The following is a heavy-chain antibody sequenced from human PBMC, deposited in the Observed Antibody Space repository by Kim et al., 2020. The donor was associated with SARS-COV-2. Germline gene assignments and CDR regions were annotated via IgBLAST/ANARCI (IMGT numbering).Heavy chain of an antibody. J-gene: IGHJ5*02. V-gene: IGHV1-69*02. CDR2: IA. CDR3: AGVEQQLVDP. D-gene: IGHD6-13*01. Sequence: IANYAQKFQGRVTITADKSTSTAYMELSSLRSEDTAVYYCAGVEQQLVDPWGQGTLVTVSS.